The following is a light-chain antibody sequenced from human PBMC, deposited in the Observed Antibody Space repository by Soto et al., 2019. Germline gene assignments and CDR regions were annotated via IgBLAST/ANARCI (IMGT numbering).Light chain of an antibody. V-gene: IGLV4-69*01. CDR1: SGHSSYA. CDR3: QTWGTGIRGV. Sequence: QLVLTQSPSASASLGASVKLTCTLSSGHSSYAIAWHQQQPEKGPRYLMKVNSDGRHSKGDGIPDRFSGSSSGAERYLTISSLQSEDEADYYCQTWGTGIRGVFGGGTKVTVL. CDR2: VNSDGRH. J-gene: IGLJ3*02.